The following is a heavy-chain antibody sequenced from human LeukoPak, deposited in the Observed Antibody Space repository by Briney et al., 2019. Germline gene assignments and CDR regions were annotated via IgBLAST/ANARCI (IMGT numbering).Heavy chain of an antibody. V-gene: IGHV1-8*01. CDR1: GYTFTSYD. J-gene: IGHJ6*03. Sequence: ASVKVSCKASGYTFTSYDINWVRQAAGQGLEWMGWMNPNSGSTGYAQKFQGRVTITRDPSISTAYMELSGLTSEDTAVYYCARGVNYDFWSGSYYSYYYMEVWGKGTTVTVSS. CDR2: MNPNSGST. CDR3: ARGVNYDFWSGSYYSYYYMEV. D-gene: IGHD3-3*01.